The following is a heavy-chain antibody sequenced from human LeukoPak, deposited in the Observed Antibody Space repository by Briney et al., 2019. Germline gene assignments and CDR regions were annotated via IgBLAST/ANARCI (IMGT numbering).Heavy chain of an antibody. V-gene: IGHV4-34*01. CDR3: ARCMTTVTTGRSYGMDV. CDR2: INHSGST. Sequence: GSLRLSCAGSGFTFSSYALFWVRQAPGKGLEWIGEINHSGSTNYNPSLKSRVTISVDTSKNQFSLKLSSVTAADTAVYYCARCMTTVTTGRSYGMDVWGKGATVTVSS. D-gene: IGHD4-17*01. CDR1: GFTFSSYA. J-gene: IGHJ6*04.